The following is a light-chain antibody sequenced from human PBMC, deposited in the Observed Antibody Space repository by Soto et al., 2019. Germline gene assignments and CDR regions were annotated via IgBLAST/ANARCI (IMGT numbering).Light chain of an antibody. CDR2: GAS. CDR3: QQYNNWART. J-gene: IGKJ1*01. V-gene: IGKV3-15*01. CDR1: QSVSNN. Sequence: EIVMTQSPATLSVSPGERATLSCSASQSVSNNLAWYQQKPGQAPRLLMYGASTRATGIPARFSGSGSGTEFTLTISSLQSADFAVYFCQQYNNWARTFGQGTKVDIK.